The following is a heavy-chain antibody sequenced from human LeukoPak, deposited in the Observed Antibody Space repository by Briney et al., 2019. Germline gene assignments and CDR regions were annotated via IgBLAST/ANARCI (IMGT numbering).Heavy chain of an antibody. CDR1: GFTFSSYN. D-gene: IGHD2-15*01. Sequence: GGSLRLSCAPSGFTFSSYNMNWVRQAPGKGLEWVSFISSSSSYIYYADSVKGRFTISRDNAKNSLYLQMNSLRAEDTAVYYCARGSGGSSKYNNWFDPWGQGTLVTVSS. CDR3: ARGSGGSSKYNNWFDP. CDR2: ISSSSSYI. J-gene: IGHJ5*02. V-gene: IGHV3-21*01.